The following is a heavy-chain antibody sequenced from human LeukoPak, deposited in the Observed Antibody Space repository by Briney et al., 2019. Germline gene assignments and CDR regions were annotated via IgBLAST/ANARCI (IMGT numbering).Heavy chain of an antibody. CDR2: ISYDGSNK. D-gene: IGHD1-26*01. Sequence: GGSPRLSCAASGFTFSSYGMHWVRQAPGKGLEWVAVISYDGSNKYYADSVRGRFTISRDNSKNTLYLQMNSLRAEDTAVYYCAKVLVGAPYYFDYWGQGTLVTVSS. CDR3: AKVLVGAPYYFDY. J-gene: IGHJ4*02. CDR1: GFTFSSYG. V-gene: IGHV3-30*18.